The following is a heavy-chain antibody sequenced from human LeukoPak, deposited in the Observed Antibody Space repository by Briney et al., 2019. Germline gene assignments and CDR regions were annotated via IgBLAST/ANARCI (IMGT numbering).Heavy chain of an antibody. D-gene: IGHD2-15*01. CDR1: GFTFSSYS. Sequence: GGSLRLSCAASGFTFSSYSMNWVRQAPGKGLEWVSYISSSSSTIYYADSVKGRFTISRDNAKNSLYLQMNSLRAEDTAVYYCARDFCSGGSCYYYYYYMGVWGKGTTVTVSS. CDR3: ARDFCSGGSCYYYYYYMGV. CDR2: ISSSSSTI. V-gene: IGHV3-48*04. J-gene: IGHJ6*03.